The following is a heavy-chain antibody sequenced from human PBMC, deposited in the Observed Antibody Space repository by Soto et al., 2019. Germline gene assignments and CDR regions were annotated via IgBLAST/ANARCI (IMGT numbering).Heavy chain of an antibody. J-gene: IGHJ4*02. CDR2: ISSSSSTI. CDR3: ARGACSGGSCYSWNQYFDY. V-gene: IGHV3-48*01. Sequence: EVQLVDSGGGLVQPGGSLRLSCAASGFTFSTYSMNWVRQAPGKGLEWVSYISSSSSTIYFADSVRGRFTISRDNAKNSLYLQINSLRAEDTAVYYCARGACSGGSCYSWNQYFDYWGQGTLVTVSS. D-gene: IGHD2-15*01. CDR1: GFTFSTYS.